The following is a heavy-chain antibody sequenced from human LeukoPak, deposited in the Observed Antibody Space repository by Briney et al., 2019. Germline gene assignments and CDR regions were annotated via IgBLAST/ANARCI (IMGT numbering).Heavy chain of an antibody. CDR1: VQTFRYCE. D-gene: IGHD6-13*01. Sequence: GGSLRLSCGASVQTFRYCEKKWVRQAPGKGLEWVSYISNSGATIYYADSVKGRFTISRDNAKSSLFLQMNSLRAEDTGVYYCARATFSSRVHSYWGQGTLVTVSS. CDR2: ISNSGATI. J-gene: IGHJ4*02. V-gene: IGHV3-48*03. CDR3: ARATFSSRVHSY.